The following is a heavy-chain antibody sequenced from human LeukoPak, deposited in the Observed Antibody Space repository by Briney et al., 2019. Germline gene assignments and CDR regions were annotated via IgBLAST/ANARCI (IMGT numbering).Heavy chain of an antibody. D-gene: IGHD6-13*01. V-gene: IGHV3-9*01. CDR2: ISWNSGSI. Sequence: GGSLRLSCAASGFTFDDYDMHWVRQAPGKGLEWVSGISWNSGSIGYADSVKGRFTISRDNAKSSLYLEMNSLRVEDTAVYYCARGPRILAAGSYYFDYWGQGSLVTVSS. J-gene: IGHJ4*02. CDR3: ARGPRILAAGSYYFDY. CDR1: GFTFDDYD.